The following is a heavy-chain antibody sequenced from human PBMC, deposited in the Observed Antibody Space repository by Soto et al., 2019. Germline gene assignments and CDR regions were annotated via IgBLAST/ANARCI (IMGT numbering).Heavy chain of an antibody. CDR1: GFTFSTYA. D-gene: IGHD2-2*01. Sequence: GGSLRLSCAASGFTFSTYAMSWVRQAPGKGLEWVSGISGGGSYIFYADSVQGRFSISRDNPKNSLFLEMNSLRVEDTAVYYCARDSDCHSTSCFFPPHVWGQGTTVTV. CDR3: ARDSDCHSTSCFFPPHV. V-gene: IGHV3-21*06. CDR2: ISGGGSYI. J-gene: IGHJ6*02.